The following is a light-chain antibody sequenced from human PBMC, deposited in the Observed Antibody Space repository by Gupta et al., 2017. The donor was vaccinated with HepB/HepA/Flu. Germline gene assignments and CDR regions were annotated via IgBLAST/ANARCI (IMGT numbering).Light chain of an antibody. CDR2: WAS. CDR3: QQYYSTPPT. CDR1: QSVLYSDNNKYY. J-gene: IGKJ4*01. Sequence: DIVMTQSPASLAVSLGARATINCKSSQSVLYSDNNKYYLSWYQQKAGQLHKLLIYWASTRDSVVPDRCSGSCSGADFTLTSSSQQAEDVAFYYCQQYYSTPPTFGGGTKVEIK. V-gene: IGKV4-1*01.